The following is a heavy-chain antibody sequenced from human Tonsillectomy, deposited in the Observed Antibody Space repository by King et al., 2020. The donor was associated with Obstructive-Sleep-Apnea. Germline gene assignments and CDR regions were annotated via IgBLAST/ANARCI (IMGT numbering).Heavy chain of an antibody. D-gene: IGHD3-10*01. CDR2: IHYTGSI. V-gene: IGHV4-39*07. J-gene: IGHJ5*02. Sequence: LQLQESGPGLVKPSETLSLTCSVSTGSIRRSNYYWGWIRQPPGKGLEWIGSIHYTGSIHYNPSLESRVTISVDTSKNQFSLKLSSVTAADTAVYYCANSWDDYYGSGRFWFDPWGQGTLVTVSS. CDR1: TGSIRRSNYY. CDR3: ANSWDDYYGSGRFWFDP.